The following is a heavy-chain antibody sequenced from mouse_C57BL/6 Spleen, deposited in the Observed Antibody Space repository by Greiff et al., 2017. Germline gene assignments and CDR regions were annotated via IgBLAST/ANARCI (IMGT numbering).Heavy chain of an antibody. J-gene: IGHJ4*01. Sequence: QVQLQQSGAELAKPGASVKLSCKASGYTFTSYWMHWVKQRPGPGLEWIGYITPSSGYTKYNQKFKDKATLTADKSSSTADMQLSSRTYEDSAVYYWARFGGITTVVATDYAMDYWGQGTSVTVSS. V-gene: IGHV1-7*01. D-gene: IGHD1-1*01. CDR2: ITPSSGYT. CDR3: ARFGGITTVVATDYAMDY. CDR1: GYTFTSYW.